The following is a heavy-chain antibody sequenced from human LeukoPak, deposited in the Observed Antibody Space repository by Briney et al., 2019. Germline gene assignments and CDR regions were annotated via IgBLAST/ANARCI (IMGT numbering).Heavy chain of an antibody. CDR1: GYTFSSAW. Sequence: GGSLRLSCAGTGYTFSSAWMHWVRQAPGKGLVWVSRINSDGSSTRYADSVRGRFTISRDNAKNTLYLQMNSLRADDTAVYYCARDWYYAIDYWGQGTLVTVSS. J-gene: IGHJ4*02. V-gene: IGHV3-74*01. CDR2: INSDGSST. CDR3: ARDWYYAIDY. D-gene: IGHD2-2*01.